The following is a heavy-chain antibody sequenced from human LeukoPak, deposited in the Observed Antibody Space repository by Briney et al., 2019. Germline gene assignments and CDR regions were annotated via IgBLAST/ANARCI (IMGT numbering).Heavy chain of an antibody. CDR1: GGSISSYY. D-gene: IGHD4-17*01. CDR2: IYYSGST. V-gene: IGHV4-59*12. J-gene: IGHJ4*02. Sequence: SETLSLTCTVSGGSISSYYWSWIWQPPGKGLEWIGYIYYSGSTNYNPSLKSRVTISVDTSKNQFSLRLSSVTAADTAVYYCARRTTVTRNFDYWGQGTLVTVSS. CDR3: ARRTTVTRNFDY.